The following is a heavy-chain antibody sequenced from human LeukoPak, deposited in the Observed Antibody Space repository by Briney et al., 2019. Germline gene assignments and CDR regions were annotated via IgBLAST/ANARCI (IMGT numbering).Heavy chain of an antibody. CDR2: INSDGSST. CDR1: GFTFSSYW. CDR3: ARVKNRNYGGNLKLAHDAFDI. V-gene: IGHV3-74*01. Sequence: GGSLRLSCAASGFTFSSYWMHWVRQAPGKGLVWVSRINSDGSSTSYADSVKGRFTISRDNAKNTLYLQMNSLRAEDTAVYYCARVKNRNYGGNLKLAHDAFDIWGQGTMVTVSS. D-gene: IGHD4-23*01. J-gene: IGHJ3*02.